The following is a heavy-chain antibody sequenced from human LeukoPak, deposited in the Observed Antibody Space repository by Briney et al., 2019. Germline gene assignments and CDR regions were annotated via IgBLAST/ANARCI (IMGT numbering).Heavy chain of an antibody. CDR3: ARTPSDYGSGSYMDY. CDR1: GFTFSDYW. CDR2: IKEDGSEK. V-gene: IGHV3-7*01. D-gene: IGHD3-10*01. Sequence: GGSLRLSCAASGFTFSDYWMSWVRQAPGKGLEWVANIKEDGSEKYYVDSVKGRFTISRDNAKNSLYLQMNSLRAEDTAVYYCARTPSDYGSGSYMDYWGQGTLVTVSS. J-gene: IGHJ4*02.